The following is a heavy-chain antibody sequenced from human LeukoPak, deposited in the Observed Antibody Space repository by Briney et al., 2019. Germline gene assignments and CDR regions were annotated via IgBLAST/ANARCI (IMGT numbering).Heavy chain of an antibody. Sequence: GGSLRLSCAASGFTFSSYAVSWVRQAPGKGLEWVSAISGSGGSTFYAGSVKGRFTISRDNSKNTVYLQMNSLRVEDTAVYYCARALTTGGRTDYWGQGTLVTVSS. J-gene: IGHJ4*02. CDR2: ISGSGGST. D-gene: IGHD4-17*01. CDR1: GFTFSSYA. V-gene: IGHV3-23*01. CDR3: ARALTTGGRTDY.